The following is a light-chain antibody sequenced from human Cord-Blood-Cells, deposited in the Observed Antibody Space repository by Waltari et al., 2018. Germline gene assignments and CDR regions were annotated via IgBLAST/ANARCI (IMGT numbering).Light chain of an antibody. Sequence: DIQMTQSPSSLSASGGDRVTITCRASQSISSYLNWYQQKPGKAPKLLIYAASSLQSGVPSRFSGSGSGTDFTLTISSLQPEDFATYYCQQGYSTPRTFGQGTKVEIK. V-gene: IGKV1-39*01. CDR2: AAS. CDR1: QSISSY. CDR3: QQGYSTPRT. J-gene: IGKJ1*01.